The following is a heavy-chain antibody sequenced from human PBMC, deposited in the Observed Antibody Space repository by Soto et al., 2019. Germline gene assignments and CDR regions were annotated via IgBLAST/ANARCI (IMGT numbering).Heavy chain of an antibody. J-gene: IGHJ6*02. D-gene: IGHD1-26*01. CDR2: IIPIFGTA. CDR1: GGTFSSYA. CDR3: ARDPWVGAVYYGMDV. V-gene: IGHV1-69*13. Sequence: ASVKVSCKASGGTFSSYAISWVRQAPGQGLEWMGGIIPIFGTANYAQKFQGRVTITADESTSTAYMELSSLRSEDTAVYYCARDPWVGAVYYGMDVWGQGTTVTVSS.